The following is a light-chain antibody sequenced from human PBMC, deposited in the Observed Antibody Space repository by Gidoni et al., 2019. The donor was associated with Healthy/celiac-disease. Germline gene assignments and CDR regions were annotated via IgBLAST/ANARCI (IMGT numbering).Light chain of an antibody. CDR1: QSISSY. V-gene: IGKV1-39*01. J-gene: IGKJ2*01. CDR2: AAS. Sequence: PLTTSPSSLSASVGDRVTITCRASQSISSYLNWYQQKPGKAPKLLIYAASSLQSGVPSRFSGSGSGTDFTLTISSLQPEDFATYYCQQSYSTLMYTFGQGTKLEIK. CDR3: QQSYSTLMYT.